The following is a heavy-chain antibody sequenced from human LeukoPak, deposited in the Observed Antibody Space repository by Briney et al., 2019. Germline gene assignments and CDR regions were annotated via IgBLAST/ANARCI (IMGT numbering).Heavy chain of an antibody. CDR3: ARDTLRSYAFDI. D-gene: IGHD4-17*01. CDR1: GGSISSFY. CDR2: IYTSGST. Sequence: SETLSLTCTVSGGSISSFYWSWIRQPAGKGLEWIGRIYTSGSTNYNPSLKSRVTISVDTSKNQFSLKLSSVTAADTAVYYCARDTLRSYAFDIWGQGTMVTVSS. J-gene: IGHJ3*02. V-gene: IGHV4-4*07.